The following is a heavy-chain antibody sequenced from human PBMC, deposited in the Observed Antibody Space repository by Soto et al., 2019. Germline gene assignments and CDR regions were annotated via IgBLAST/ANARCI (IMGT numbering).Heavy chain of an antibody. J-gene: IGHJ6*02. CDR1: GYTFTNYG. CDR2: ISAYNGNT. CDR3: ARVSVVITLFRPYYVMDV. Sequence: QVHLVQSGAEVKKPGASVKVSCKASGYTFTNYGITWVRQAPGQGLEWMGWISAYNGNTNYAQKLQGRDTMTTDTPTSTAYMELRSLRSDDTAVYYCARVSVVITLFRPYYVMDVWGQGTTVTVSS. V-gene: IGHV1-18*01. D-gene: IGHD3-22*01.